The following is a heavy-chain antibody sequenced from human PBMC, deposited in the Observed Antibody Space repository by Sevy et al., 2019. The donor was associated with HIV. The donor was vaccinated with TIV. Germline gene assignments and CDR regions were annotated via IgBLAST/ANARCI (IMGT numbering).Heavy chain of an antibody. CDR2: IYHSGST. D-gene: IGHD3-22*01. J-gene: IGHJ5*02. Sequence: SETLSLTCIVSGGSISSYYWSWIRQPPGKGLEWIGYIYHSGSTNYNPSLKSRVTISVDTSKNQLSLKLSSVTAADTAVYYCARGAQFYYVSGGYSGWFDPWGQGTLVTVSS. V-gene: IGHV4-59*13. CDR1: GGSISSYY. CDR3: ARGAQFYYVSGGYSGWFDP.